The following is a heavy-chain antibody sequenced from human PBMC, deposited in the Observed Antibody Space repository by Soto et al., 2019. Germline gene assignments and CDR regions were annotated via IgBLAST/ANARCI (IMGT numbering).Heavy chain of an antibody. CDR3: ARHVPYKTWSYFDY. Sequence: PGESLKISWKGSGYNFAGYWVAWVRQMPGKGLEWMGIILPGDSQTVYSPSFQGQVTISADKSTSTAYLQWSSLKASDTAMYYCARHVPYKTWSYFDYWGQGTLVTVSS. CDR2: ILPGDSQT. D-gene: IGHD1-1*01. J-gene: IGHJ4*02. CDR1: GYNFAGYW. V-gene: IGHV5-51*01.